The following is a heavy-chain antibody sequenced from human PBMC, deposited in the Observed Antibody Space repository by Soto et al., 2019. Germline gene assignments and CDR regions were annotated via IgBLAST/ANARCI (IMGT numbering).Heavy chain of an antibody. CDR2: ISAYNGNT. CDR1: GGTFSNYA. D-gene: IGHD3-16*02. Sequence: ASVKVSCKASGGTFSNYAINWVRQAPGQGLEWMGWISAYNGNTNYAQKLQGRVTMTTDTSTRTVYMELSSLRSEDTAVFYCARDRTSVVGYYGMDVWGQGTSVTVSS. V-gene: IGHV1-18*01. J-gene: IGHJ6*02. CDR3: ARDRTSVVGYYGMDV.